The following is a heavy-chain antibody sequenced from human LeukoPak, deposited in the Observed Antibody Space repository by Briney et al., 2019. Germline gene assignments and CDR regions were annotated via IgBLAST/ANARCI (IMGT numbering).Heavy chain of an antibody. V-gene: IGHV3-23*01. Sequence: PGGSLRLSCAASGFPFSSYAMSWVRQAPGKGLEWVSTLNSNGGTTYYADSVKGRFTISRDNSKNTLYLQMNSLRDEDTAVYYCAKRKVYIVIFPAGWTGWFDRWGQGTLVIVSS. J-gene: IGHJ5*02. D-gene: IGHD2-2*01. CDR1: GFPFSSYA. CDR3: AKRKVYIVIFPAGWTGWFDR. CDR2: LNSNGGTT.